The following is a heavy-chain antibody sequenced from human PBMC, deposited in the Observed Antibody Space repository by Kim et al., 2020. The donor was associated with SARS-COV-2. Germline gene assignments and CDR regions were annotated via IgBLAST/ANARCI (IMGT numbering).Heavy chain of an antibody. CDR2: GQT. V-gene: IGHV1-18*01. J-gene: IGHJ6*02. CDR3: ARVDGGAMDV. Sequence: GQTNYAQTIQGRVSMTIDTSTSTAFMELRSLRADDTAIYYCARVDGGAMDVWGQGTAVTVSS. D-gene: IGHD3-16*01.